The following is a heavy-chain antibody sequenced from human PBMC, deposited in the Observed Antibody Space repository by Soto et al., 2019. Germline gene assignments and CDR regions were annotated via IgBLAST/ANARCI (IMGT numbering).Heavy chain of an antibody. V-gene: IGHV1-69*01. CDR3: ASPVDTAMVTAVDGMDV. J-gene: IGHJ6*02. CDR1: GGTFSSYA. CDR2: IIPIFGTA. D-gene: IGHD5-18*01. Sequence: QVQLVQSGAEVKKPGSSVKVSCKASGGTFSSYAISWVRQAPGQGLEWMGGIIPIFGTANYAQKFQGRVTITAYESTSTAYMELSSLRSEDTAVYYCASPVDTAMVTAVDGMDVWGQGTTVTVSS.